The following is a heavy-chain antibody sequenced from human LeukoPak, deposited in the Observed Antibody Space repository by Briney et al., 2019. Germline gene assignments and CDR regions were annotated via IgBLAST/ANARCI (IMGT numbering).Heavy chain of an antibody. CDR1: GGSISSYY. Sequence: SETLSLTCTVSGGSISSYYWSWIRQPPGKGLEWIGYIYYSGSTNYNPSLKSRVTISVDTSKNQFSLKLGSVTAADTAVYYCARGTLIAALYWGRGTLVTVSS. D-gene: IGHD6-13*01. CDR3: ARGTLIAALY. CDR2: IYYSGST. J-gene: IGHJ4*02. V-gene: IGHV4-59*12.